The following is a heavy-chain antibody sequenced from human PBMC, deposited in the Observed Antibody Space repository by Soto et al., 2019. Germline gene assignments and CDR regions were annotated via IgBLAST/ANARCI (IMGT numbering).Heavy chain of an antibody. CDR1: GGTFSSYA. Sequence: GASVKVSCKASGGTFSSYAISWVRQAPGQGLGWMGGIIPIFGTANYAQKFQGRVTITADESTSTAYMELSSLRSEDTAVYYCARIAAAVNFDYWGQGTLVTVSS. CDR2: IIPIFGTA. CDR3: ARIAAAVNFDY. V-gene: IGHV1-69*13. D-gene: IGHD6-13*01. J-gene: IGHJ4*02.